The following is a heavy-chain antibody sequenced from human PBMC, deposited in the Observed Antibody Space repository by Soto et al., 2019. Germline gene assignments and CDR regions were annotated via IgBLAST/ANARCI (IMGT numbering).Heavy chain of an antibody. CDR2: INSDGSDK. CDR3: ARDQGQYDFWSGYYDY. V-gene: IGHV3-74*01. J-gene: IGHJ4*01. Sequence: VQLVESGGGLVQPGGSLRLSCAASGFTFRRHWMHWVRQAPGKGLVWVSRINSDGSDKSYGDSVKGRFTISRDNAKNTLYLEIDSLRAEDTAVYYCARDQGQYDFWSGYYDYWGRGTLVTVSS. CDR1: GFTFRRHW. D-gene: IGHD3-3*01.